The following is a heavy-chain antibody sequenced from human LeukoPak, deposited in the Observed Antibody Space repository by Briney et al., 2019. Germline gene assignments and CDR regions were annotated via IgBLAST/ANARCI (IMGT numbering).Heavy chain of an antibody. D-gene: IGHD3-3*01. J-gene: IGHJ4*02. Sequence: GRSLRLSCAASGFTFSSYGMHWVRQAPGKGLEWVAVISYDGSNKYYADSVKGRFTNSRDNSKNTLYLQMNSLRAEDTAVYYCAKDLGDDFWSGALDYWGQGTLVTVSS. V-gene: IGHV3-30*18. CDR1: GFTFSSYG. CDR3: AKDLGDDFWSGALDY. CDR2: ISYDGSNK.